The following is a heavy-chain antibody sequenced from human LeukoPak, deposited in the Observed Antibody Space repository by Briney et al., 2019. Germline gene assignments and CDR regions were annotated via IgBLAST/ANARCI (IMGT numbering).Heavy chain of an antibody. CDR2: IYYSGST. J-gene: IGHJ6*03. Sequence: SETLSLTCTVSGGSISSSSYYWGWIRQPPGKGLEWIGSIYYSGSTYYNPSLKSRVTISVDTSKNQFSLKLSSVTAADTAVYYCARDYTVTTLRYYYYMDVWGKGTTVTVSS. CDR1: GGSISSSSYY. D-gene: IGHD4-17*01. CDR3: ARDYTVTTLRYYYYMDV. V-gene: IGHV4-39*07.